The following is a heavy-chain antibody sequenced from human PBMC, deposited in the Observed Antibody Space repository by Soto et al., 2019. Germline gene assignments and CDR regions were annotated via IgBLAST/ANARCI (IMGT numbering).Heavy chain of an antibody. CDR2: INAGNGNT. D-gene: IGHD6-19*01. J-gene: IGHJ3*02. CDR1: GYTFTSYA. CDR3: ARGSGWYGAFDI. Sequence: ASVKVSCKASGYTFTSYAMHWVRQAPGQRLEWMGWINAGNGNTKYSQKFQGRVTITRDTSASTAYMELSSLRSEDTAVYYCARGSGWYGAFDIWGQGTMVTVS. V-gene: IGHV1-3*01.